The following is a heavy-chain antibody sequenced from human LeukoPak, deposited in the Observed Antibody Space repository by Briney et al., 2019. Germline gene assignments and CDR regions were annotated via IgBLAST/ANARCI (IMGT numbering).Heavy chain of an antibody. Sequence: PSETLSLTCTVSGGSISSSISYWGRNRQAPGKGWDWFGSIYYRGTTYYNPSLKSRVTIYVYTSKNQFSLNPISVTAADTSYYYCATHVSIVAPATMNYGDNWFDPWGQGNLVIVSS. V-gene: IGHV4-39*01. J-gene: IGHJ5*02. D-gene: IGHD2-2*01. CDR2: IYYRGTT. CDR1: GGSISSSISY. CDR3: ATHVSIVAPATMNYGDNWFDP.